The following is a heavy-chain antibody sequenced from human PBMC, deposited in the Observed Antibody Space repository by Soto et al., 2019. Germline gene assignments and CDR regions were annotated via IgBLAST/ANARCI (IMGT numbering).Heavy chain of an antibody. Sequence: ASVKVSCKASGGTFSSYAISWVRRAPGQGLEWMGGIIPIFGTANYAQKFQGRVTITADKSTSTAYMELSSLRSEDTAVYYCARPDQLGAPYYYYYYGMDVWGQGTTVTVSS. CDR1: GGTFSSYA. D-gene: IGHD3-16*01. CDR2: IIPIFGTA. CDR3: ARPDQLGAPYYYYYYGMDV. V-gene: IGHV1-69*06. J-gene: IGHJ6*02.